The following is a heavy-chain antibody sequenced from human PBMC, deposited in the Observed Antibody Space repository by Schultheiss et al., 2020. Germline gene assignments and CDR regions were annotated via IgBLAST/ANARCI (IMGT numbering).Heavy chain of an antibody. CDR1: GYRFTGYW. V-gene: IGHV5-51*01. D-gene: IGHD3-9*01. CDR3: ARQPTGLNYCYYGMDV. J-gene: IGHJ6*02. CDR2: IYPDDSDT. Sequence: GGSLRLSCKGSGYRFTGYWIGWVRQMPGKGLEWMGIIYPDDSDTRYSPSFQGQVTISADKSISTAYLQWSSLKASDTAMYYCARQPTGLNYCYYGMDVWGQGTMVNGYS.